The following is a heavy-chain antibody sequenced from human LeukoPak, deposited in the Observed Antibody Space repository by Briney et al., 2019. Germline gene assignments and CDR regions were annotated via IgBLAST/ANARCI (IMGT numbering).Heavy chain of an antibody. CDR1: GYTFTGYY. J-gene: IGHJ5*02. CDR3: ARDQDTGDYYDSSGYHNWFDP. Sequence: GASVKVSCKASGYTFTGYYMHWVRQAPGQGREWMGWINPHIGGTNYAQKCQGRVTMTRDTSISTADMEMSMLRSDDTAVYYCARDQDTGDYYDSSGYHNWFDPWGQGTLVTVSS. D-gene: IGHD3-22*01. CDR2: INPHIGGT. V-gene: IGHV1-2*02.